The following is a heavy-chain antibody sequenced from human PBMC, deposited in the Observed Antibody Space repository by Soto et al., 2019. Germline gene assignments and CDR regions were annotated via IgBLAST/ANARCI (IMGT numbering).Heavy chain of an antibody. CDR2: ISWNSGSI. CDR3: AQDIGRLGYSSSWPLD. V-gene: IGHV3-9*01. CDR1: GFTFDDYA. D-gene: IGHD6-13*01. Sequence: EVQLVESGGGLVQPGRSLRLSCAASGFTFDDYAMHWVRQAPGKGLEWVSGISWNSGSIGYADSVKGRFTISRDNAKNSLYMQMNSLRAEDTALYYCAQDIGRLGYSSSWPLDLGQGTLVTVSS. J-gene: IGHJ4*02.